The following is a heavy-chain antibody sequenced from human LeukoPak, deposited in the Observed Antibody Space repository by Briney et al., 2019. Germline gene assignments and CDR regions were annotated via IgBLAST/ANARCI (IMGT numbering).Heavy chain of an antibody. J-gene: IGHJ6*03. D-gene: IGHD2-15*01. CDR1: GGSISSYY. CDR3: AGGVYSHYYYCMDV. Sequence: SETLSLTCTVSGGSISSYYWSWIRQPAGRGLEWIGRIYTSGTTNYNPSLRSRVTMSVDTSKNQVSLKLTSVTAADTAVYYCAGGVYSHYYYCMDVWGKGTTVTVSS. CDR2: IYTSGTT. V-gene: IGHV4-4*07.